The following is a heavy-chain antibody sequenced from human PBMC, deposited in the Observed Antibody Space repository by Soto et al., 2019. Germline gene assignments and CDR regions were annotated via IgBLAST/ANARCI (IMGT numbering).Heavy chain of an antibody. J-gene: IGHJ1*01. CDR1: GFTFSSYA. Sequence: EVQLLESGGGLVQPEGSLRLSCQASGFTFSSYAMSWVRQAPGKGLEWVSGISGGGSTTYYADSVKGRFTISRDNSKNTLYLQENSVRAEDTAVYYCARDQSAGGTISRYFQDWGQGTLVTVSS. CDR2: ISGGGSTT. D-gene: IGHD6-13*01. CDR3: ARDQSAGGTISRYFQD. V-gene: IGHV3-23*01.